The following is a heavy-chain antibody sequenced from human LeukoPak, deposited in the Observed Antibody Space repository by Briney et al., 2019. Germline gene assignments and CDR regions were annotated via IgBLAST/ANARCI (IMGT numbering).Heavy chain of an antibody. J-gene: IGHJ4*02. D-gene: IGHD3-9*01. CDR3: ASLDILTGYYIDY. V-gene: IGHV1-3*01. CDR2: INAGNGNT. CDR1: GYTVTSYA. Sequence: ASVKVSCKASGYTVTSYAMHWVRQAPGQRLEWMGWINAGNGNTKYSQKFQGRVTITRDTSASTAYMELSSLRSEDTAVYYCASLDILTGYYIDYWGQGTLVTVSS.